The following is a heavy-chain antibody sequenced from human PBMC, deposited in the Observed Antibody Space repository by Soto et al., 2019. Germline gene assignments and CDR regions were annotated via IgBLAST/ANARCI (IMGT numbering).Heavy chain of an antibody. Sequence: PSETLSLTCTVSGGSISSYYWSWIRQPPGKGLEWIGYIYYSGSTSYNPSLKSRVTISVDTSKNQFSLKLSSVTAADTAVYYCARDYYDSSGLNWFDPWGQGTLVTVSS. D-gene: IGHD3-22*01. V-gene: IGHV4-59*01. CDR2: IYYSGST. CDR3: ARDYYDSSGLNWFDP. CDR1: GGSISSYY. J-gene: IGHJ5*02.